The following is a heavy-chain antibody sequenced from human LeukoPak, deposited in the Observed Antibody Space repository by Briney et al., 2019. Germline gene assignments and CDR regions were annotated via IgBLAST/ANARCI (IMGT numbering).Heavy chain of an antibody. Sequence: PSETLSLTCAVYGGSFSGYYWSWIRQPPGKGLERIGEINHSGSTNYNPSLKSRVTISVDTSKNQFSLKLSSVTAADTAVYYCARGRYYYGSGSYVKYYYYYMDVWGKGTTVTVSS. D-gene: IGHD3-10*01. CDR1: GGSFSGYY. CDR3: ARGRYYYGSGSYVKYYYYYMDV. V-gene: IGHV4-34*01. CDR2: INHSGST. J-gene: IGHJ6*03.